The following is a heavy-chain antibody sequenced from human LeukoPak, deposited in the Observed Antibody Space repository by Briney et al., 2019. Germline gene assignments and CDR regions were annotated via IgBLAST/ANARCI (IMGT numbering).Heavy chain of an antibody. J-gene: IGHJ4*02. Sequence: PSETLSLTCTVSGDSISSYYWSWIRQPPGKGLEWIGYIYYSGSTNYNPSLKNRVTISVDTSKNQFSLKLSSVTAADTAVYYCARQEGWELNFDYWGQGTLVTVSS. CDR1: GDSISSYY. CDR3: ARQEGWELNFDY. V-gene: IGHV4-59*08. D-gene: IGHD1-26*01. CDR2: IYYSGST.